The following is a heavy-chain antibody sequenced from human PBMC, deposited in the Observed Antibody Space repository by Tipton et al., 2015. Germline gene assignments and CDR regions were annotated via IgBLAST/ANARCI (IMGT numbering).Heavy chain of an antibody. CDR1: GGSININNYY. V-gene: IGHV4-39*01. CDR3: ARVSHYGDIDS. D-gene: IGHD4-17*01. Sequence: LTCTVSGGSININNYYWGWIRQPPGKGLEWIANIYYSGTPFYNLALKSRVTISVDTSKNQFSLQVTSVNPTDTAVYYCARVSHYGDIDSWGQGTLVTVSS. CDR2: IYYSGTP. J-gene: IGHJ4*02.